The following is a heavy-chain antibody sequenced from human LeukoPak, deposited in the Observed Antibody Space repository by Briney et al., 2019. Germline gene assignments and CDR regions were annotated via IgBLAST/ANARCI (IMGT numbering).Heavy chain of an antibody. CDR3: ANRLWSASVPFDY. D-gene: IGHD3-3*01. CDR2: ITYNGGST. Sequence: GGSLRLSCAASGFTFSNYGMSWVRQAPGKGLEWVSTITYNGGSTAYADSVKGRFTISRDNSKSTLYLQMDSLRADDTAVYYCANRLWSASVPFDYWGQGTLVTVSS. CDR1: GFTFSNYG. J-gene: IGHJ4*02. V-gene: IGHV3-23*01.